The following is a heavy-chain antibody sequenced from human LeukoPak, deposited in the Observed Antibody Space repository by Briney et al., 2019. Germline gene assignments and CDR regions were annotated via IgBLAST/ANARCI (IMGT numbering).Heavy chain of an antibody. J-gene: IGHJ4*02. V-gene: IGHV4-59*01. CDR3: ARGLNYDY. CDR1: GGSISSYY. CDR2: IYYSGST. Sequence: SETLSLTCTVSGGSISSYYWSWIRQPPGEGLEWIGYIYYSGSTNYNPSLKSRVTISVDTSKNQFSLKLSSVTAADTAVYYCARGLNYDYWGQGTLVTVSS.